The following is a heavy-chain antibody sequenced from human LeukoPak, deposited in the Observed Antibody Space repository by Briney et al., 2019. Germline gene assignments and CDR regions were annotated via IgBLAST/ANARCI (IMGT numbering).Heavy chain of an antibody. J-gene: IGHJ6*03. V-gene: IGHV4-4*07. CDR1: GGSISSYY. CDR3: ASELYSSSSGYYYYYMDV. CDR2: IHTSGST. D-gene: IGHD6-6*01. Sequence: SETLSLTCTVSGGSISSYYWSWIRQPAGKGLEWIGRIHTSGSTNYNPSLKSRVTMSVDTSKNQFSLKLSSVTAADTAVYYCASELYSSSSGYYYYYMDVWGKGTTVTVSS.